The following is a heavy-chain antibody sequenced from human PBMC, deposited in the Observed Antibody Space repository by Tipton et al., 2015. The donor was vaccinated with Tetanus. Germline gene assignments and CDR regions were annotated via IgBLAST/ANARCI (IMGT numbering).Heavy chain of an antibody. CDR3: ARGTFYAFDF. Sequence: LRLSCTVSGGSINSGGHFWTWIRQRSGKGLEWIGHIRDNGNSYANPSLSGRVTMSVDTRKNQFSLNLTSVSVADTATYYCARGTFYAFDFWGQGVQVTVS. CDR2: IRDNGNS. J-gene: IGHJ4*02. V-gene: IGHV4-31*02. CDR1: GGSINSGGHF. D-gene: IGHD2/OR15-2a*01.